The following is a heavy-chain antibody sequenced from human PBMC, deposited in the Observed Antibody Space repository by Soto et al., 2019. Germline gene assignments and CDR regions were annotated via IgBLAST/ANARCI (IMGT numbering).Heavy chain of an antibody. D-gene: IGHD3-22*01. CDR1: GYTFTSYA. CDR3: ARPYDSSGYYYQYYFDY. Sequence: ASVKVSCKASGYTFTSYAMHWVRQAPGQRLEWMGWINAGNGNTKYSQKFQGRVTITRDTSASTAYMELSSLRSEDTAVYYCARPYDSSGYYYQYYFDYWGQGTLVTVSS. J-gene: IGHJ4*02. CDR2: INAGNGNT. V-gene: IGHV1-3*01.